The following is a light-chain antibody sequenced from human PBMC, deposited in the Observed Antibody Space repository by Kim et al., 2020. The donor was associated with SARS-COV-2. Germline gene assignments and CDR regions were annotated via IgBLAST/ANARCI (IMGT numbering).Light chain of an antibody. J-gene: IGKJ3*01. Sequence: APGEHATPSSRASQSLSSPYLAWDQQRHGQAPRLLISRASLRATGVPDRFSGSGSGTDFTLTISRVETEDSAMYYCQQYDRPPVTFGPGTKVDIK. CDR2: RAS. CDR1: QSLSSPY. V-gene: IGKV3-20*01. CDR3: QQYDRPPVT.